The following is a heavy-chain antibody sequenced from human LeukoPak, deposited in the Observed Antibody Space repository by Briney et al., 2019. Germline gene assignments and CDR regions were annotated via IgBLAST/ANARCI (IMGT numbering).Heavy chain of an antibody. CDR2: IFAGGST. Sequence: GGSLRLSCAASGFTVSSNYMSWVRQAPGKGLEWVSIIFAGGSTYYAASVKGRFTISRDNSENTLYLQMNSLRAEDTAVYHCARTYCYAQDIWGQGTMVTVSS. CDR3: ARTYCYAQDI. J-gene: IGHJ3*02. V-gene: IGHV3-66*01. D-gene: IGHD2-2*01. CDR1: GFTVSSNY.